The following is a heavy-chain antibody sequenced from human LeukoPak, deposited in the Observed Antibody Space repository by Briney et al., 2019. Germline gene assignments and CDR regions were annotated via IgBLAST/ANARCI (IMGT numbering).Heavy chain of an antibody. V-gene: IGHV1-2*02. CDR3: ARGSSWWGNWFDP. J-gene: IGHJ5*02. Sequence: ASVKVSCKASGYTFTGYYMHWVRQAPGQGLEWMGWINPNSGGTNYAQKFQGRVTMTRDTSISTAYMELSRLRSDDTAVYYCARGSSWWGNWFDPWGQGTLVTVSS. CDR1: GYTFTGYY. CDR2: INPNSGGT. D-gene: IGHD6-13*01.